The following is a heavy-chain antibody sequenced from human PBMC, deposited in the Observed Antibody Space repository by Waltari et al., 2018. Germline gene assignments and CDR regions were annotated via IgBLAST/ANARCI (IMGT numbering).Heavy chain of an antibody. V-gene: IGHV1-69*14. CDR3: AREYRMESTYGDYKYYFDY. D-gene: IGHD4-17*01. J-gene: IGHJ4*02. CDR2: IIPIFGTT. CDR1: GGTFSSYA. Sequence: QVQLVQSGAEVKKPGSSVKVSCKASGGTFSSYAISWVRQAPGQGLEWMGGIIPIFGTTNYAQKCQGRVTITADKSTSTAYMELSSLRSEDTAVYYCAREYRMESTYGDYKYYFDYWGQGTLVTVSS.